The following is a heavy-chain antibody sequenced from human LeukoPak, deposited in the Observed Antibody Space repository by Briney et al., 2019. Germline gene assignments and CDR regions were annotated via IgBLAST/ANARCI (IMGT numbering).Heavy chain of an antibody. V-gene: IGHV4-31*03. D-gene: IGHD5-12*01. J-gene: IGHJ4*02. CDR2: IYYSGNT. Sequence: SETLSLTCTVSGGSISSGAYYWTWIRQHPGKGLEWIGYIYYSGNTYYNPSLKSRITISVDTSKDQFSLRLTSVTAADTAGYCCARDYSGYNRLDYWGQGTLVTVSS. CDR1: GGSISSGAYY. CDR3: ARDYSGYNRLDY.